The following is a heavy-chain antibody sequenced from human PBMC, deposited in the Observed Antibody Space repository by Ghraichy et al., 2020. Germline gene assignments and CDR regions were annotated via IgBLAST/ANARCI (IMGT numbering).Heavy chain of an antibody. CDR1: GGTFSSYA. CDR2: IIPIFGTA. V-gene: IGHV1-69*06. CDR3: ARGLRFLEYHLSHQGYYYGMDV. Sequence: SVKVSCKASGGTFSSYAISWVRQAPGQGLEWMGGIIPIFGTANYAQKFQGRVTITADKSTSTAYMELSSLRSEDTAVYYCARGLRFLEYHLSHQGYYYGMDVWGQGTTVTVSS. J-gene: IGHJ6*02. D-gene: IGHD3-3*01.